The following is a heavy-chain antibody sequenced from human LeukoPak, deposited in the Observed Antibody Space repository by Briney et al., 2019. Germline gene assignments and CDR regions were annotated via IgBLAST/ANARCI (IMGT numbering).Heavy chain of an antibody. J-gene: IGHJ4*02. CDR3: AKGPYYYDSSGYYYGIDY. CDR1: GFTLSSYA. V-gene: IGHV3-23*01. CDR2: LIGSGGST. D-gene: IGHD3-22*01. Sequence: PGGSLRLPCAASGFTLSSYAMGCAPHAPGKGLECVSALIGSGGSTYYAEYVKGRFTISRDNSKNTLYLQMNSLRAEDTVVYYCAKGPYYYDSSGYYYGIDYWGQGTLVTVSS.